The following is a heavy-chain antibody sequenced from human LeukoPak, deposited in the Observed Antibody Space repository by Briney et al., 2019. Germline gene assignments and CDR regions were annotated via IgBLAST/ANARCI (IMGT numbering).Heavy chain of an antibody. J-gene: IGHJ4*02. Sequence: ASVKVSCKASGGTFSSYAISWVRQAPGQGLEWMGGFDPEDGETIYAQKFQGRVTMTEDTSTDTAYMELGSLRSEDTAVYYCATTFGGVIVTSYDYWGQGTLVTVSS. CDR3: ATTFGGVIVTSYDY. CDR1: GGTFSSYA. V-gene: IGHV1-24*01. CDR2: FDPEDGET. D-gene: IGHD3-16*02.